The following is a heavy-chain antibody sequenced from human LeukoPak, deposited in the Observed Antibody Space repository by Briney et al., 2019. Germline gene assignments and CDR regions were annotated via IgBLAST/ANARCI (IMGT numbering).Heavy chain of an antibody. CDR3: AKEKALVVITYFDY. CDR2: ISGSGGST. D-gene: IGHD3-22*01. J-gene: IGHJ4*02. V-gene: IGHV3-23*01. CDR1: GFTFSSYA. Sequence: GGSLRLSCAASGFTFSSYAMSWVRQAPGKGLEWVSSISGSGGSTYYADSVKGRFTISRDNSKNMLYLQVNSLRAEDTAVYYCAKEKALVVITYFDYWGQGTLVTVSS.